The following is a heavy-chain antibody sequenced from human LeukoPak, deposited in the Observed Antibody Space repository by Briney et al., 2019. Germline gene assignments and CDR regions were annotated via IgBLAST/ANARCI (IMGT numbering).Heavy chain of an antibody. CDR1: GGSLNGHY. CDR2: GSESGGT. J-gene: IGHJ5*02. CDR3: AKNGQSGFSFDP. Sequence: PSETLSLTCAVYGGSLNGHYWSWIRQPPGKGLEWIGEGSESGGTKFNPSLKRRGTISADTSKNQFSLKVKSVTAADTAVYYCAKNGQSGFSFDPWGQGTLVTVSS. V-gene: IGHV4-34*01. D-gene: IGHD3-3*01.